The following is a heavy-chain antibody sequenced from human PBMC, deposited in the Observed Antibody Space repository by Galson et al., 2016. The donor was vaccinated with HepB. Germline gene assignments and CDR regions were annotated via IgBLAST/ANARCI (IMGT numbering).Heavy chain of an antibody. V-gene: IGHV4-39*07. CDR2: VYYSGST. D-gene: IGHD4/OR15-4a*01. J-gene: IGHJ4*02. CDR3: ARGGRKGLWGYYFDF. Sequence: ETLSLTCSVSGDSISSSKYYWAWIRQPPGKGLEWIGSVYYSGSTYYNPSLKSRVTLSLDTSQNQFSLKLNSVTAADTAVYFCARGGRKGLWGYYFDFWGQGTLVTVSS. CDR1: GDSISSSKYY.